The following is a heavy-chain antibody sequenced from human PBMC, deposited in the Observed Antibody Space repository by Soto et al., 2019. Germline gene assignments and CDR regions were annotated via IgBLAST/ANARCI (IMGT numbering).Heavy chain of an antibody. V-gene: IGHV3-30*18. D-gene: IGHD6-19*01. J-gene: IGHJ4*02. Sequence: QVQLVESGGGVVQPGRSLRLSCAASGFTFSSCGMHWVRQAPGKGLEWVAVISYDGSNKYYADSVKGRFTISRDNSKNTLYLQMNSLRAEDTAVYYCAKGLEAVAGEWYFDYWGQGTLVTVSS. CDR3: AKGLEAVAGEWYFDY. CDR2: ISYDGSNK. CDR1: GFTFSSCG.